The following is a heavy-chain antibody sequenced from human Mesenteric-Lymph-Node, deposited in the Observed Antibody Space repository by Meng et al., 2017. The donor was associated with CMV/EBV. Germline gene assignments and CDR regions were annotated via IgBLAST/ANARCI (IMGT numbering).Heavy chain of an antibody. CDR1: GVTFSSYA. V-gene: IGHV3-23*03. J-gene: IGHJ5*02. CDR3: AKEGQLSWFDP. CDR2: IYSGGSST. Sequence: SCAASGVTFSSYAMSWVRQAPGKGLEWVSVIYSGGSSTYYADSVKGRFTISRDNSKNTLYLQMNSLRAEDTAVYYYAKEGQLSWFDPWGQGTLVTVSS. D-gene: IGHD2-2*01.